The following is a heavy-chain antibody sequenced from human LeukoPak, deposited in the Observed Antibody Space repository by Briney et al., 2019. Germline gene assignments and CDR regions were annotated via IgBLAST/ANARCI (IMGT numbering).Heavy chain of an antibody. CDR3: TRDTGTTGEVKFDP. V-gene: IGHV4-4*07. D-gene: IGHD4-17*01. CDR2: IYTSGST. CDR1: GGSISRSNW. J-gene: IGHJ5*02. Sequence: PSGTLSLTCAVSGGSISRSNWWSWIRQPAGKGLEWIGRIYTSGSTTYNPSLKSRVTMSVDTSKSQFSLNLMSVTAADTAVYYCTRDTGTTGEVKFDPWGQGTLVTVSS.